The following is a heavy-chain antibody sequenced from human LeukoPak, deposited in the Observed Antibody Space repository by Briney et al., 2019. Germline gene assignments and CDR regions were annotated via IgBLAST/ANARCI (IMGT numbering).Heavy chain of an antibody. Sequence: GGSLRLSCAASGFTFSSYWMSWVRQAPGKGLEWVANIKQDGSEKYYVDSVKGRFTISRDNAKNSLYLQMNSLRAEDTAVYYCARVGVYDFWSGYYTSFDYWGQGTLVTVSS. CDR2: IKQDGSEK. V-gene: IGHV3-7*01. D-gene: IGHD3-3*01. CDR1: GFTFSSYW. CDR3: ARVGVYDFWSGYYTSFDY. J-gene: IGHJ4*02.